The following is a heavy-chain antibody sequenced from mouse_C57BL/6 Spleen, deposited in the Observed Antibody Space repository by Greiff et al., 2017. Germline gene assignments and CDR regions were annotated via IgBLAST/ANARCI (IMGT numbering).Heavy chain of an antibody. Sequence: DVQLQESGPELVKPGASVKMSCKASGYTFTDYNMHWVKQSHGKSLEWIGYINPNNGGTSYNPKFKGKATLTVNKSSSTAYMELRSLTSEDSAVYYCAPYGYDRNYAMDYWGQGTSVTVSS. D-gene: IGHD2-2*01. J-gene: IGHJ4*01. CDR1: GYTFTDYN. CDR3: APYGYDRNYAMDY. V-gene: IGHV1-22*01. CDR2: INPNNGGT.